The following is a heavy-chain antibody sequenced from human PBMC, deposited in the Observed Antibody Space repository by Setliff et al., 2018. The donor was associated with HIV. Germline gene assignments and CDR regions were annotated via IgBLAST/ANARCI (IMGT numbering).Heavy chain of an antibody. D-gene: IGHD6-6*01. Sequence: PSETLSLTCTVSGGSISTYYWNWIRQPPGKGLEWMGNIYYSVSTNYNPSLNSRVTISVDTSKNQFSLTLRSVTAEDTAVYYCTRGPEYSIGGHYYYYYMDVWGKGTAVTV. CDR1: GGSISTYY. V-gene: IGHV4-59*12. CDR2: IYYSVST. CDR3: TRGPEYSIGGHYYYYYMDV. J-gene: IGHJ6*03.